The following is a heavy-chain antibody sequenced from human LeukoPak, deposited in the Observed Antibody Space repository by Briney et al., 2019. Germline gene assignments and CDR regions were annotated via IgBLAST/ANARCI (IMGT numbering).Heavy chain of an antibody. CDR3: ARGSSKVTTFDLPPFDY. CDR1: GFTFSSYA. J-gene: IGHJ4*02. CDR2: ISYDGSNK. Sequence: PGRSLRLSCAASGFTFSSYAMHWVRQAPGKGLEWVAVISYDGSNKYYADSVKGRFTISRDNSKNTLYLQMNSLRAEDTAVYYCARGSSKVTTFDLPPFDYWGQGTLVTVSS. D-gene: IGHD4-17*01. V-gene: IGHV3-30-3*01.